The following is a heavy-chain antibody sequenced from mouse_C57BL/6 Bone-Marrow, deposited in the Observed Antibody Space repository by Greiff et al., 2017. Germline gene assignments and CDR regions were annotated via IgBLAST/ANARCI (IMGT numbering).Heavy chain of an antibody. J-gene: IGHJ4*01. Sequence: QVQLQQSGAELVKPGASVKLSCKASGYTFTSYWMHWVKQRPGQGLEWIGMIHPNSGSTNYNEKFKSKATLTVDKPSSTAYMQLSSLTSENSAVYYYARWGITGRLGSYYAMDYWGQGTTVTVSS. CDR1: GYTFTSYW. CDR3: ARWGITGRLGSYYAMDY. D-gene: IGHD2-4*01. CDR2: IHPNSGST. V-gene: IGHV1-64*01.